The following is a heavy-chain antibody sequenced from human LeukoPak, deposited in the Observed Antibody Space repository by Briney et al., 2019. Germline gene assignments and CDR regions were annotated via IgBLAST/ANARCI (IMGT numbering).Heavy chain of an antibody. J-gene: IGHJ4*02. CDR1: GFTFSSYS. D-gene: IGHD2-15*01. CDR3: ARDGWSVSLFDY. V-gene: IGHV3-48*04. CDR2: ISSSGSTI. Sequence: GGSLRLSCAASGFTFSSYSMNWVRQAPGKGLEWVSYISSSGSTIYYADSVKGRFTISRDNAKNSLYLQMNSLRAEDTAVYYCARDGWSVSLFDYWGQGTLVTVSS.